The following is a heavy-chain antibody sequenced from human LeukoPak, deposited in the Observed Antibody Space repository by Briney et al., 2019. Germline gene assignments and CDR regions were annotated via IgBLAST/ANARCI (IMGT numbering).Heavy chain of an antibody. CDR2: TYTGGNS. D-gene: IGHD3-22*01. J-gene: IGHJ4*02. CDR3: ARDYSKYYYDSSGYWLH. Sequence: PGGSLRLSCAASGFTVSSIHMVWVRQAPGKGLEWVSVTYTGGNSYYADSVKGRFIISRDISKNTLYLQMNSLRAEDSALYYCARDYSKYYYDSSGYWLHWGQGTLVTVSS. CDR1: GFTVSSIH. V-gene: IGHV3-53*01.